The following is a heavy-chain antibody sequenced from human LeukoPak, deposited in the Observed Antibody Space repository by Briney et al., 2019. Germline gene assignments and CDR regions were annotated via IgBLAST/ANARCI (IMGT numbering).Heavy chain of an antibody. J-gene: IGHJ4*02. CDR3: ARGGYGDYGVDY. CDR2: ISRSSSYI. V-gene: IGHV3-21*01. D-gene: IGHD4-17*01. Sequence: GGSLRISCAASGFTFSTYNMNWVRQAPGKGLEWVSSISRSSSYIYYADSVKGRFTISRDNAKNSLYLQMDSLRAEDTAVYYCARGGYGDYGVDYWGQGTLVTVSS. CDR1: GFTFSTYN.